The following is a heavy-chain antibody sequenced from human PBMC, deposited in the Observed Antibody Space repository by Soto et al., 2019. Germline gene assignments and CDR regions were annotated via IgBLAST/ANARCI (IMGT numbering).Heavy chain of an antibody. CDR3: DILGNWNYGDAFDL. V-gene: IGHV3-72*01. D-gene: IGHD1-7*01. J-gene: IGHJ3*01. CDR1: GFSFSDHY. Sequence: EVQLVESGGGLVQPGGSLRLSCAASGFSFSDHYMDWVRQAPGKGLEWVGRIRNKANRYTTEYAASVKGRFTISRDDSKCSLYLQMNSLKTDDTAVYHCDILGNWNYGDAFDLWGQGTMVTVSS. CDR2: IRNKANRYTT.